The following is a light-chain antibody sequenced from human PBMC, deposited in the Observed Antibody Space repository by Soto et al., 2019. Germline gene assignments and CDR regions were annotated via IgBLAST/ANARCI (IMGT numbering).Light chain of an antibody. Sequence: QSALTQPRSVSGSPGQSVTISCTGTSSDVGGYNYVSWYQQHPGKVPKLMLYDVSKRPSGVPDRFSGSKSGNAASLTISGLRAEDEADYYCCSYAGSYIYVFGSGTQRTVL. CDR1: SSDVGGYNY. J-gene: IGLJ7*01. CDR3: CSYAGSYIYV. CDR2: DVS. V-gene: IGLV2-11*01.